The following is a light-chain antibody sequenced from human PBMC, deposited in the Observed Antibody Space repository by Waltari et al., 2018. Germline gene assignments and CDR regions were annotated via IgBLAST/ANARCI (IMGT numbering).Light chain of an antibody. CDR1: QSFSSN. V-gene: IGKV3-15*01. J-gene: IGKJ4*01. CDR2: GAS. Sequence: EIVMTKSPATLAVSPGERATLSCRASQSFSSNLAWYQQKPGQVHRLLIYGASTRATGIPARFSCSWSGTEFTLTISSLQSEDFAVYYCQQYNNWPLTFGGGTKVEIK. CDR3: QQYNNWPLT.